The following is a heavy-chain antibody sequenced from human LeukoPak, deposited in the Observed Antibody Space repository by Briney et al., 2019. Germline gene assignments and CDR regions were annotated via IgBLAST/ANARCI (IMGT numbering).Heavy chain of an antibody. D-gene: IGHD6-13*01. CDR3: ARGGLVSSSSLRGPWYFDL. V-gene: IGHV1-8*03. Sequence: ASVKVSCKASGYTFTSYYMHWVRQATGQGLEWMGWMNPNSGNTGYAQKFQSRVTITRNTSISTAYMELSSLRSEDTAVYYCARGGLVSSSSLRGPWYFDLWGRGTLVTVSS. J-gene: IGHJ2*01. CDR2: MNPNSGNT. CDR1: GYTFTSYY.